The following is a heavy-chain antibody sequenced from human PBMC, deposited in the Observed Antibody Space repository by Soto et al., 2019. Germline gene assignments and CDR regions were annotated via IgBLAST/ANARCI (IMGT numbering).Heavy chain of an antibody. CDR1: GLSFSGYY. CDR3: ARKAVANGMDV. V-gene: IGHV4-34*01. Sequence: SETLSLTCAVYGLSFSGYYWSWIRQPPGKGLEWIGEINHSGSTNYNPSLKSRVTISVDTSKNQFSLKLSSVTAADTAVYYCARKAVANGMDVWGQGTTVTVSS. CDR2: INHSGST. D-gene: IGHD6-19*01. J-gene: IGHJ6*02.